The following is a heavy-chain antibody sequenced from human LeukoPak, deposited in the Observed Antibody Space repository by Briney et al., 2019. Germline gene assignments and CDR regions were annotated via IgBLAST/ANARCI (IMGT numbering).Heavy chain of an antibody. D-gene: IGHD4-23*01. Sequence: GGSLRLSCAASGFTFSNYWMHWVRQAPGKGLVWVSRINSDESSTGYADSVKGRFTISRDNAKNTLYLQMNSLRVEDTAVFYCVRDVYGGSWSDPWGQGALVTVPS. V-gene: IGHV3-74*01. CDR3: VRDVYGGSWSDP. J-gene: IGHJ5*02. CDR2: INSDESST. CDR1: GFTFSNYW.